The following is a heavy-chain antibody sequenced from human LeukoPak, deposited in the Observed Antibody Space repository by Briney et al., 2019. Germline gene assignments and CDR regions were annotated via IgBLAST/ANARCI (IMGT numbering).Heavy chain of an antibody. V-gene: IGHV1-8*01. CDR3: ARVPYYDSSGYYYEPFDY. CDR1: GYTFTSYD. Sequence: ASVKVSCKASGYTFTSYDINWVRQATGQGLEWIGWMNPNSGNTGYAQKFQGRVTMTRNTSISTAYMELSSLRSEDTAVYYCARVPYYDSSGYYYEPFDYWGQGTLVTVSS. CDR2: MNPNSGNT. D-gene: IGHD3-22*01. J-gene: IGHJ4*02.